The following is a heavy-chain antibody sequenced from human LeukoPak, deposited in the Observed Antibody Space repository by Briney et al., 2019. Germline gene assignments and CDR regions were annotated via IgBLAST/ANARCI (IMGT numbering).Heavy chain of an antibody. CDR1: GGSISGYY. V-gene: IGHV4-59*01. Sequence: SETLSLTCTVSGGSISGYYWSWIRQPPGKGLEWIGYIYYSGSTNYNPSLKSRVTISVDTSKNQFSLKLSSVTAADTAVYYCARLGNLATIDYWGQGTLVTVSS. D-gene: IGHD5-24*01. CDR2: IYYSGST. J-gene: IGHJ4*02. CDR3: ARLGNLATIDY.